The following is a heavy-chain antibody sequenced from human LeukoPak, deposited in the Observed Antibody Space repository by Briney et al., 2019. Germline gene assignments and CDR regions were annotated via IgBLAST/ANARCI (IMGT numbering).Heavy chain of an antibody. Sequence: GGSLRLSCAASGFTVSSNYMSWVRQAPGKGLEWGSVIYGGGNTYSADSVNGPFTNSRDKSKNTLYLQMNSLRAEDTAVYYCARGLEVRGVLFDYWSQGCLVTVYS. J-gene: IGHJ4*02. CDR1: GFTVSSNY. CDR2: IYGGGNT. D-gene: IGHD3-10*01. CDR3: ARGLEVRGVLFDY. V-gene: IGHV3-53*01.